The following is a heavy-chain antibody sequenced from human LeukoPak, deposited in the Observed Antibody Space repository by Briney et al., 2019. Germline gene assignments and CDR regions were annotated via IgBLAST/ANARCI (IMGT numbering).Heavy chain of an antibody. D-gene: IGHD1-1*01. V-gene: IGHV4-30-2*01. J-gene: IGHJ3*02. CDR1: GGSISSGGYY. CDR2: IYHSGST. Sequence: SQTLSLTCTVSGGSISSGGYYWSWIRQPPGKGLEWIGYIYHSGSTYYNPSLKSRVTISVDTSKNQFSLKLSSVTAADTAVYYCARETPNWRAFDIWGQGTMVTVSS. CDR3: ARETPNWRAFDI.